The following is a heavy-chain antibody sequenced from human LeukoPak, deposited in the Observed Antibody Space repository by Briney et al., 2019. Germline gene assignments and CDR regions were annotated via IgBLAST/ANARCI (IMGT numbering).Heavy chain of an antibody. V-gene: IGHV3-30*18. CDR2: ISYDGGNK. CDR3: AKDRSTSNILTGYQDN. D-gene: IGHD3-9*01. J-gene: IGHJ4*02. Sequence: GRSLRLSCAASGFTFSSYGMHWVRQALGKGLEWVAVISYDGGNKHYADPVKGRFTISRDNSKNTLYLQMNSLRAEDTAVYYCAKDRSTSNILTGYQDNWGQGTLVTVSS. CDR1: GFTFSSYG.